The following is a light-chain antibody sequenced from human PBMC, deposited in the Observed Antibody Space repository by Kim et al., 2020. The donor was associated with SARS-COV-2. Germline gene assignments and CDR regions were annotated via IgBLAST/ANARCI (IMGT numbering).Light chain of an antibody. CDR2: DAS. J-gene: IGKJ5*01. Sequence: DIVLTQSPATLSLSPGERVTLSCTASQTVSTSLAWFQQKSGQAPRLLIYDASNRATGIPARFSGSGSGTDFILTISRLEPEDFAVYYCQQGDNWPITFGQGTRLEIK. CDR3: QQGDNWPIT. V-gene: IGKV3-11*01. CDR1: QTVSTS.